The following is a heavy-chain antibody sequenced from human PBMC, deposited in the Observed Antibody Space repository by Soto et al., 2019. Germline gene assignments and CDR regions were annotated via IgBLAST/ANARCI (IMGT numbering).Heavy chain of an antibody. CDR3: ARVGPWVPYYYDSSPYTFEDWFDP. Sequence: EILSLTGAASGYCISSGYYGGWLRQPPGKGLGWIGSIYHGGSTYYNPSLNSRVTLSIDMTNNHVSLILNSVNAADTAVSYCARVGPWVPYYYDSSPYTFEDWFDPWGQGTLVTASS. D-gene: IGHD3-22*01. J-gene: IGHJ5*02. CDR2: IYHGGST. CDR1: GYCISSGYY. V-gene: IGHV4-38-2*01.